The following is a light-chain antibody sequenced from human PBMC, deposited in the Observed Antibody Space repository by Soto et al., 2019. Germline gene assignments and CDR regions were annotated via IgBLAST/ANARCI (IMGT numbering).Light chain of an antibody. V-gene: IGKV1-39*01. CDR3: QQSYITPQT. CDR2: AAS. Sequence: DIQMAQSPSLLSASVGDRVTITCRASQTISSYLNWYQQKPGKAPKLLIYAASSLQSGVPSRFSGSGSGTDFTLTISSLQPEDFATYYCQQSYITPQTFGQGTKVEIK. CDR1: QTISSY. J-gene: IGKJ1*01.